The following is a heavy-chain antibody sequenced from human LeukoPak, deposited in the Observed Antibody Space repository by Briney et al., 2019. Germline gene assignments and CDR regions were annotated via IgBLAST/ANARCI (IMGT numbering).Heavy chain of an antibody. V-gene: IGHV1-18*01. CDR3: ARDQTYYDFWSGRPTPADY. D-gene: IGHD3-3*01. J-gene: IGHJ4*02. Sequence: ASVKVSCKDSGYTFTSYGASWVRQAPGQGGEWMGWISAYNGNTNYAQKPQGRVTMTTDTSTRTAYMELRSLRSDHTAVYYCARDQTYYDFWSGRPTPADYWGQGTLVTVSP. CDR1: GYTFTSYG. CDR2: ISAYNGNT.